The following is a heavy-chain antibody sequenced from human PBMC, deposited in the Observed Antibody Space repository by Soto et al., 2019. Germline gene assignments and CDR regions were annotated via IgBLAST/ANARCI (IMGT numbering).Heavy chain of an antibody. V-gene: IGHV3-30-3*01. D-gene: IGHD1-26*01. Sequence: QEQLVESGGGVFQPGRSLRLSCAASGFALTPYAMHWVRQAPGKGLEWVAIISYDGSYRSYGDSVKGRFTISRDNSENSLYLQMDTLRSEDTAVYYCARDWDRGGGSYLWKFDLWGRGTLVTVSS. J-gene: IGHJ2*01. CDR3: ARDWDRGGGSYLWKFDL. CDR2: ISYDGSYR. CDR1: GFALTPYA.